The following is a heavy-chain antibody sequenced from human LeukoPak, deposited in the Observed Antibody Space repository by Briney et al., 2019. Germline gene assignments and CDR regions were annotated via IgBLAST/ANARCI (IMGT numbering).Heavy chain of an antibody. J-gene: IGHJ4*02. CDR2: ISGSGGST. V-gene: IGHV3-23*01. Sequence: PGGSLRLSCAASGFTFSSYAMSWVRQAPGKGLEWVSAISGSGGSTYYADSVKGRFTISRDNSKNTLYLQMNSLRAEDTAVYYCAKIASGPPQGHSSGSYYNPNDYWGQGTLVTVSS. CDR3: AKIASGPPQGHSSGSYYNPNDY. D-gene: IGHD3-10*01. CDR1: GFTFSSYA.